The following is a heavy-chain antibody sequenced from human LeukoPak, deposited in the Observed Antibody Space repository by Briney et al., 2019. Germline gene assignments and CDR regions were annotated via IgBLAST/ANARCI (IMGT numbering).Heavy chain of an antibody. CDR2: INSRSSTI. CDR1: GFTFSSHS. J-gene: IGHJ3*02. V-gene: IGHV3-48*01. D-gene: IGHD4-17*01. CDR3: ARDIVDGDYDDGFDI. Sequence: GGSLRLSCVASGFTFSSHSMNWVRQAPGKGLEFISYINSRSSTIYYADVVKGRFTISRDNAKNSLYLQMSSLRAEDTALYYCARDIVDGDYDDGFDIWGQGTRVTVSS.